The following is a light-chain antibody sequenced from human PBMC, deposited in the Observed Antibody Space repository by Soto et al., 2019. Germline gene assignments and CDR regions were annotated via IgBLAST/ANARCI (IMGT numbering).Light chain of an antibody. Sequence: ELGMTQSPATLSASPGEGVTLSCRASQSVSTKVAWYQQKPGQAPRLLLYGASTRATGLPARFSGSGSGTEFTLTISSLQPADLAAYYCQHYHDWPTRTFDQGTKVDIK. CDR1: QSVSTK. J-gene: IGKJ1*01. CDR3: QHYHDWPTRT. CDR2: GAS. V-gene: IGKV3-15*01.